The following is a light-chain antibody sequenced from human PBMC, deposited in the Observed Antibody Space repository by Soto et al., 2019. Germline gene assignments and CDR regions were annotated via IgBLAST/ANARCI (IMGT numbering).Light chain of an antibody. Sequence: QSALTQPASVSGSPGQSITISCTGTSSDVGGYNYVSWYQQHPGKAPKLMIYDVSKPPSGVSNRFSGSKSGNTASLTISGLQDEDEADYYCSSYTSSSTLVVFGGGTKLTVL. CDR2: DVS. CDR1: SSDVGGYNY. J-gene: IGLJ2*01. CDR3: SSYTSSSTLVV. V-gene: IGLV2-14*01.